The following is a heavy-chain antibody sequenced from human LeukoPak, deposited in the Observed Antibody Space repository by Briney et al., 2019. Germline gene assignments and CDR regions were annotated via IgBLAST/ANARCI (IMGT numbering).Heavy chain of an antibody. Sequence: GGSLRLSCAASGFTFSRYWMHWVRQAPGKGLMWVSRISPDGSTTLYADSVKGRFTVSRDSAKNSLYLQMNSLRAEDTAVYYCARGPYSSNWYVDYWGQGTLVTVAS. CDR1: GFTFSRYW. D-gene: IGHD6-13*01. V-gene: IGHV3-74*03. CDR2: ISPDGSTT. CDR3: ARGPYSSNWYVDY. J-gene: IGHJ4*02.